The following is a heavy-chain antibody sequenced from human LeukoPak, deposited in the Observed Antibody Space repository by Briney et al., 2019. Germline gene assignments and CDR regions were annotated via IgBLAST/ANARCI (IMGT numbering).Heavy chain of an antibody. Sequence: ASVKVSCKASGYTFSSCAMHWVRQAPGQRLEWMGWTNAGKGNTKYSQKFQGRVTITRDTSASTAYMELNSLRSEDTAVYYCARGIEASSGWYVIDYWGQGTLVTVSS. V-gene: IGHV1-3*01. CDR2: TNAGKGNT. D-gene: IGHD6-19*01. CDR1: GYTFSSCA. J-gene: IGHJ4*02. CDR3: ARGIEASSGWYVIDY.